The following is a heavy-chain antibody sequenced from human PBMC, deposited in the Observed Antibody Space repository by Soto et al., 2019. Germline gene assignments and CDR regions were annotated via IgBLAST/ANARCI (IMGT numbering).Heavy chain of an antibody. CDR3: ARGRLHSSSWEYYFDY. V-gene: IGHV1-69*13. J-gene: IGHJ4*02. D-gene: IGHD6-13*01. CDR2: IIPIFGTA. Sequence: SVKVSCEASGGSFSSYAISWVRQAPGQGLEWMGGIIPIFGTANYAQKFQGRVTITADESTSTAYMELSSLRSEDTAVYYCARGRLHSSSWEYYFDYWGQGTLVTVSS. CDR1: GGSFSSYA.